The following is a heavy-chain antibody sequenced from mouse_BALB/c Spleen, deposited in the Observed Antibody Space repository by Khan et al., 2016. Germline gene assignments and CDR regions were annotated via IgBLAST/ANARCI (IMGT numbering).Heavy chain of an antibody. J-gene: IGHJ2*01. V-gene: IGHV14-4*02. CDR1: VFNIKDYY. CDR2: IDPENGDT. Sequence: VQLQQSGAELVRSGASVKLSCTASVFNIKDYYMHWVKQRPEQGLEWIGWIDPENGDTEYDPKFQVKATMTAATSSNAAYLQFSSLTSEDSAVYYCNAIYYGSDVYFDYWGQGTTLTVSS. CDR3: NAIYYGSDVYFDY. D-gene: IGHD1-1*01.